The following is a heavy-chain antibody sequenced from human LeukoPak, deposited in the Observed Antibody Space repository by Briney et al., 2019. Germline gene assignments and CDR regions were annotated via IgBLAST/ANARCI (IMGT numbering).Heavy chain of an antibody. Sequence: GGSLRLSCTASGFSFSGHWMHWARQLPGKGLVWVSRISPTGSATSYADSVKGRFTVSRDNAKNTLYLQVNNLRAEDTAVYYCARGPNSNRSGLDFWGQGTLLTVSS. J-gene: IGHJ4*02. V-gene: IGHV3-74*01. CDR1: GFSFSGHW. D-gene: IGHD6-13*01. CDR2: ISPTGSAT. CDR3: ARGPNSNRSGLDF.